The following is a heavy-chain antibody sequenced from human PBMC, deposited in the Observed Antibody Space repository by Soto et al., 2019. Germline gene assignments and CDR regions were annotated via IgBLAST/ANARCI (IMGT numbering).Heavy chain of an antibody. V-gene: IGHV1-8*02. CDR1: GYTFTTFD. J-gene: IGHJ4*02. CDR2: MSPGNGNT. CDR3: ARGVEAGLDY. Sequence: QVQLVQSGAEVRNPGASVKVSCKASGYTFTTFDINWVRQSTGQGLEWMGWMSPGNGNTGYAQKFQGRVTMTRDTSISTAYVELSSLTYEDTAVYYCARGVEAGLDYWGQGTQVTVSS.